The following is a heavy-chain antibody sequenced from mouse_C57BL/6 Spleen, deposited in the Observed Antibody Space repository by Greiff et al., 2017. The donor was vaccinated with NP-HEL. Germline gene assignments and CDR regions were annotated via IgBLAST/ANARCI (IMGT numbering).Heavy chain of an antibody. CDR2: IDPSDSYT. J-gene: IGHJ2*01. D-gene: IGHD1-1*01. Sequence: QVQLQQPGAELVRPGTSVKLSCKASGYTFTSYWMHWVKQRPGQGLEWIGVIDPSDSYTNYNQKFKGKATLTVDTSSSTAYMQLSSLTSEDSAVYYCAREGTTVVNLDYWGQGTTLTVSS. CDR3: AREGTTVVNLDY. CDR1: GYTFTSYW. V-gene: IGHV1-59*01.